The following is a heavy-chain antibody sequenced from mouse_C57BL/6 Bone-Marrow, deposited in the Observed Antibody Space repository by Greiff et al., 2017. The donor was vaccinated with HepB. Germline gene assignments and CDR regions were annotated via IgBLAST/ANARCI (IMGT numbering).Heavy chain of an antibody. CDR1: GFTFTDYY. J-gene: IGHJ3*01. Sequence: EVQRVESGGGLVQPGGSLSLSCAASGFTFTDYYMSWVRQPPGKALEWLGFIRNKANGYTTEYSASVKGRFTISRDNSQSILYRKMKDLRAEDSATYYSARYGDYAWLAYWGQGTLVTVSA. D-gene: IGHD2-4*01. V-gene: IGHV7-3*01. CDR2: IRNKANGYTT. CDR3: ARYGDYAWLAY.